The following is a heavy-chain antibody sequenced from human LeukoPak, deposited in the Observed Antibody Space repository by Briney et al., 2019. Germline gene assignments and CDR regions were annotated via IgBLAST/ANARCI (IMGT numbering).Heavy chain of an antibody. Sequence: PGGPLRLSCAASGFTFSSYSMNWVRQAPGKGLEWVSYISSSSSTIYYADSVKGRFTISRDNAKNSLYLQMNSLRAEDTAVYYCARDLWTLGSPTNYYYMDVWGKGTTVTVSS. J-gene: IGHJ6*03. V-gene: IGHV3-48*01. CDR1: GFTFSSYS. CDR2: ISSSSSTI. CDR3: ARDLWTLGSPTNYYYMDV. D-gene: IGHD3/OR15-3a*01.